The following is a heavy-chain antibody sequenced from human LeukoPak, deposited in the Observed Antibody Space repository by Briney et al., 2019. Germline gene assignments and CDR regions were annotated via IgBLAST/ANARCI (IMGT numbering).Heavy chain of an antibody. V-gene: IGHV3-66*02. CDR1: GFTVSSNY. CDR3: ARAGVIVVVPAAPDY. J-gene: IGHJ4*02. CDR2: IYSGGST. D-gene: IGHD2-2*01. Sequence: GGSLRLSCAASGFTVSSNYMSWVRQAPGKGLERVSVIYSGGSTYYADSVKGRFTISRDNSKNTLYLQMNSLRAEDTAVYYCARAGVIVVVPAAPDYWGQGTLVTVSS.